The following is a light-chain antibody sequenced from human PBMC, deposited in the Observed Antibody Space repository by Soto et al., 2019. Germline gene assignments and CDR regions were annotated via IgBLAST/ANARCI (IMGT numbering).Light chain of an antibody. CDR2: AAS. V-gene: IGKV1-39*01. J-gene: IGKJ1*01. CDR1: QSISNY. Sequence: DIQMTQSPSSLSASVGDRFSIACRSRQSISNYLNWYQQKPGKAPKVLIYAASSLQSGVPSRFSGSGFGTDFTLTISSLQPEDFATYYCQQSYNTPRTFGQGTKVDIK. CDR3: QQSYNTPRT.